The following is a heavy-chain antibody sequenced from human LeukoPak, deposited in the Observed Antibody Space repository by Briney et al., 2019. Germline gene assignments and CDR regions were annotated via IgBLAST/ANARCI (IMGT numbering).Heavy chain of an antibody. CDR1: GFTVSSNY. CDR3: ARDVGFIVGATPGAFDI. V-gene: IGHV3-66*01. J-gene: IGHJ3*02. CDR2: IYSGGNT. Sequence: PGGSLRLSCAASGFTVSSNYMTWVRQAPGKGLEWDSVIYSGGNTYYADSVKGRFTISRDNTENTLYLQMNSLRADDTVVYYCARDVGFIVGATPGAFDIWGQGTMVTVSS. D-gene: IGHD1-26*01.